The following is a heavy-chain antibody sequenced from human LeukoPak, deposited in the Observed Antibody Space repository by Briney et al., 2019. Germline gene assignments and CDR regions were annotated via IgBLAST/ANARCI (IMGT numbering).Heavy chain of an antibody. V-gene: IGHV3-74*01. D-gene: IGHD4/OR15-4a*01. CDR1: GFTFSSYW. CDR3: ARDDYGGSSRALDY. CDR2: INSDGSSP. J-gene: IGHJ4*02. Sequence: GGSLRLSCAASGFTFSSYWMHWVRQAPGKGLVWVSRINSDGSSPSYADSVKGRFTISRDSAKNTLYLQMNSLRTEDTAVYYCARDDYGGSSRALDYWGQGTLVTVSS.